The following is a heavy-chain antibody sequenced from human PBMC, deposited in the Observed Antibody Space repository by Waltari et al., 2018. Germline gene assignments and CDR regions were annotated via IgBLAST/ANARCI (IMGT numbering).Heavy chain of an antibody. Sequence: QVQLVQSGAEGKKPGSSVKVSCKASGGTFSSYAISWARQAPGQGLEWMGGIIPIFGTANYAQKFQGRVTITADKSTSTAYMELSSLRSEDTAVYYCAREPYCGGDCYSHAFDIWGQGTMVTVSS. D-gene: IGHD2-21*01. V-gene: IGHV1-69*14. CDR1: GGTFSSYA. CDR3: AREPYCGGDCYSHAFDI. CDR2: IIPIFGTA. J-gene: IGHJ3*02.